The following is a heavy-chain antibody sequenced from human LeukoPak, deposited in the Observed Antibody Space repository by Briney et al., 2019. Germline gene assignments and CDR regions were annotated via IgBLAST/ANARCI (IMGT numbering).Heavy chain of an antibody. V-gene: IGHV4-39*01. CDR1: GGSISSSSYY. CDR2: IYYSGST. CDR3: AILDFFVFYYFDY. D-gene: IGHD3-3*01. Sequence: SETLSLTCTVSGGSISSSSYYWGWIRQPPGKGLEWIGSIYYSGSTYYNPSLKSRVTISVDTSKNQFSLKLSSVTAADTAVYYCAILDFFVFYYFDYWGQGTLVTISS. J-gene: IGHJ4*02.